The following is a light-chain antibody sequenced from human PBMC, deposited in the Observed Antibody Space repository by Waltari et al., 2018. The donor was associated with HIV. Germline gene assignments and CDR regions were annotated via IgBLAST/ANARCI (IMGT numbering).Light chain of an antibody. V-gene: IGLV2-8*01. CDR3: VSYTEKDTFLL. Sequence: QSALTQPPSASGSPGQSVAISCTGPSTDIGPYNFVSWYQHHPGKAPKLLIYDVTRRPPGIPDRFSGTKSGYTASLTVSDLQVEDEADYYCVSYTEKDTFLLFGGGTKLAV. CDR2: DVT. CDR1: STDIGPYNF. J-gene: IGLJ2*01.